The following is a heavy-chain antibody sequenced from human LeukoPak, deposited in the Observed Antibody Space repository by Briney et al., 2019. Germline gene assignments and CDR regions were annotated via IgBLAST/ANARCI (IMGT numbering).Heavy chain of an antibody. D-gene: IGHD6-13*01. CDR1: GFPFNTYW. J-gene: IGHJ4*02. CDR3: VRMYTNNWLLWY. Sequence: GSLKLSFAASGFPFNTYWMSWVRQAPGKGLEWVANIRQDGSDKYYVDSVKGRFTISRDNAKNSLYLEMDSLRAEDTAVYYCVRMYTNNWLLWYWGQGTLVTVSS. CDR2: IRQDGSDK. V-gene: IGHV3-7*04.